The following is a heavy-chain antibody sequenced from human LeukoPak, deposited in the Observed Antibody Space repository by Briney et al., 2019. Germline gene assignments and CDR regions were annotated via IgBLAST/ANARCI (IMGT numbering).Heavy chain of an antibody. J-gene: IGHJ4*02. V-gene: IGHV3-21*01. CDR2: IGSTGAYI. CDR1: GFTFSSYS. D-gene: IGHD4-23*01. CDR3: ARDRWELLRSIDF. Sequence: PGGSLGLSCAASGFTFSSYSMNWVRQAPGKGLEWLSSIGSTGAYIFYADSMKGRFTISRDNTKNSLYLQMNSLRVEDTAVYYCARDRWELLRSIDFWGQGALVTVS.